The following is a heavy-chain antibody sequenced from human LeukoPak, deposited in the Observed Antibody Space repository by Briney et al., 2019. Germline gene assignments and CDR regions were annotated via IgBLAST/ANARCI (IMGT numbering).Heavy chain of an antibody. V-gene: IGHV3-21*01. CDR1: GFTLSSYS. CDR2: ISSSSSYI. D-gene: IGHD6-19*01. CDR3: ARASSGFLFVIDY. Sequence: GGSLRLSCAASGFTLSSYSMNWVRQAPGKGLEWVSSISSSSSYIYYADSVEGRFTISRDNAKNSLYLQMNSLRAEDTAVYYCARASSGFLFVIDYWGQGTLVTVSS. J-gene: IGHJ4*02.